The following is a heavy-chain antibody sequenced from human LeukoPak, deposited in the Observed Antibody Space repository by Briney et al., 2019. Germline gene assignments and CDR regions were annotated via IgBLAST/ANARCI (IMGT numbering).Heavy chain of an antibody. CDR2: IIPIIGTA. V-gene: IGHV1-69*05. Sequence: SVKVSCKASGGTFSSYAISWVRQAPGQGLEWMGGIIPIIGTANYAQKFQGRVTITTDESTSTAYMEPSSMRSEDTAVYHCARDHRSALTTVITPWYYYMDVWGKGTTVTVSS. CDR1: GGTFSSYA. D-gene: IGHD4-17*01. J-gene: IGHJ6*03. CDR3: ARDHRSALTTVITPWYYYMDV.